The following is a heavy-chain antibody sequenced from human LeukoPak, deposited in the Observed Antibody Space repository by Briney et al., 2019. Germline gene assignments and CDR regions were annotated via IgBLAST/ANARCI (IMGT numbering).Heavy chain of an antibody. Sequence: PGGSLRLSCAASGFTFSSYAMSWVRQAPGKGLEWVSVIYSGGSTYYADSVKGRFTISRDNSKNTLYLQMNSLRAEDTAVYYCARDHSSSTFDPWGQGTLVTVSS. V-gene: IGHV3-53*01. D-gene: IGHD6-6*01. CDR1: GFTFSSYA. J-gene: IGHJ5*02. CDR3: ARDHSSSTFDP. CDR2: IYSGGST.